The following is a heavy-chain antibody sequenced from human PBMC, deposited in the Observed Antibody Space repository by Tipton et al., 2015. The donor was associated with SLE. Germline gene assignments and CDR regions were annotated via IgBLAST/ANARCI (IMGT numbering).Heavy chain of an antibody. D-gene: IGHD3-9*01. CDR3: ARVGYFDFLLDY. CDR1: GGSISSGSYY. J-gene: IGHJ4*02. Sequence: TLSLTCTVSGGSISSGSYYWSWVRQPPGKGLEWIGYIYYSGSTYYNPSLKSRVTISVDTSKNQFSLKLSSVTAADTAVYYCARVGYFDFLLDYWGQGTLVTVSS. V-gene: IGHV4-31*03. CDR2: IYYSGST.